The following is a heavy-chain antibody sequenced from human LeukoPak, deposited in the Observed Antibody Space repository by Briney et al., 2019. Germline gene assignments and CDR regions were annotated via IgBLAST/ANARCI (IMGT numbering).Heavy chain of an antibody. Sequence: PSETLSLTCTVSGGSVSSGSYYWSWIRQPPGKGLEWIGYIYYSGSTNYNPSLKSRVTISVDTSKNQFSLKLSSVTAADTAVYYCARGGSGYDSFYYYGMDVWGQGTTVTVSS. CDR1: GGSVSSGSYY. V-gene: IGHV4-61*01. D-gene: IGHD5-12*01. CDR2: IYYSGST. J-gene: IGHJ6*02. CDR3: ARGGSGYDSFYYYGMDV.